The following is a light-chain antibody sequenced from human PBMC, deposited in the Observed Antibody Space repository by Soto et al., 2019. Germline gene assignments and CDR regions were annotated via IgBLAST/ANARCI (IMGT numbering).Light chain of an antibody. J-gene: IGKJ1*01. V-gene: IGKV3-20*01. Sequence: EIVLTQSPGTLSLSPGERVTLSCRASQSVSSSSLAWYQQKPGQAPRLLIYGASSRATGIPDRFSGSGSGTDFTLTISRLEPEDFAVYYCQQYGSSSWTFGQGTKVDIK. CDR1: QSVSSSS. CDR3: QQYGSSSWT. CDR2: GAS.